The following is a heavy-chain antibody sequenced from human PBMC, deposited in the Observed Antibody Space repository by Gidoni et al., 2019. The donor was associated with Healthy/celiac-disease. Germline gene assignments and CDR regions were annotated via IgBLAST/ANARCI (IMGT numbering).Heavy chain of an antibody. V-gene: IGHV4-34*01. Sequence: QVQLQQWGAGLLKPSETLSLTCAVYGGSFSGYYWSWIRQPPGKGMEWIGEINHRGSTNYNPSLKRRVTISVDTSKNQFSLKLSSVTAADTAVYYCARGERVVVITPTRYFDLWGRGTLVTVSS. CDR2: INHRGST. CDR1: GGSFSGYY. CDR3: ARGERVVVITPTRYFDL. D-gene: IGHD3-22*01. J-gene: IGHJ2*01.